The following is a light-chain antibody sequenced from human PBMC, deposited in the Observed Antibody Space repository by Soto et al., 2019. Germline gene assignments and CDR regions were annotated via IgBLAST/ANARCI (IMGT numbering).Light chain of an antibody. J-gene: IGLJ2*01. Sequence: QSALTQPASVSGSPGQSITISCTGTSNNLVSWYQQHPGKAPKFMIYEVTKRPSGVSNRFSGSKSGNTASLTISNPQAEDEADYYCCSYAGTSLVFGGGTKLTVL. V-gene: IGLV2-23*02. CDR2: EVT. CDR3: CSYAGTSLV. CDR1: SNNL.